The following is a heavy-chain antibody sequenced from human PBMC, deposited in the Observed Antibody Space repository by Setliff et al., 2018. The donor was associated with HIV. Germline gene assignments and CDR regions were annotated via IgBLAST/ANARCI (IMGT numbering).Heavy chain of an antibody. Sequence: EASVKVSCKTSGYTFTSYLMHWLCQAPGQRLEWVGWINTDNGNTKYSQKFQGRVTITRDTSASTAYMELSSLISEDTAVYYCARGVNTVVVPVAVYFQYWGQGTLVTVSS. J-gene: IGHJ1*01. CDR1: GYTFTSYL. CDR2: INTDNGNT. CDR3: ARGVNTVVVPVAVYFQY. D-gene: IGHD2-2*01. V-gene: IGHV1-3*04.